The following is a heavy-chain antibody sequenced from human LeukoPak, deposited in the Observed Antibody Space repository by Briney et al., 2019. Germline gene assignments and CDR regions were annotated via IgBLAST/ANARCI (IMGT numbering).Heavy chain of an antibody. V-gene: IGHV1-24*01. CDR3: AAGGIYSLLDY. CDR1: GDTLSELT. J-gene: IGHJ4*02. Sequence: ASVKVSCKVSGDTLSELTMQWVRQAPGKGREWMGGFDPGAGEILYAQQFQGRVTMTEDTSTDTAYMELTSLRSEDSGVYFCAAGGIYSLLDYWGQGTLVTVSS. D-gene: IGHD3-10*01. CDR2: FDPGAGEI.